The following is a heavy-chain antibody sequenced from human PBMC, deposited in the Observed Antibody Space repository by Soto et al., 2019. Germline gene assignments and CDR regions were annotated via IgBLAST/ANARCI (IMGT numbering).Heavy chain of an antibody. CDR3: ARGGYSSSWYVALEEKKYYYYGMDF. CDR1: GFTFSSYA. D-gene: IGHD6-13*01. CDR2: ISYDGSNK. V-gene: IGHV3-30-3*01. J-gene: IGHJ6*02. Sequence: GESLKISCAASGFTFSSYAMHWVRQAPGKGLEWVAVISYDGSNKYYADSVKGRFTISRDNSKNTLYLQMNSLRAEDTAVYYCARGGYSSSWYVALEEKKYYYYGMDFWGQGTTDTLSS.